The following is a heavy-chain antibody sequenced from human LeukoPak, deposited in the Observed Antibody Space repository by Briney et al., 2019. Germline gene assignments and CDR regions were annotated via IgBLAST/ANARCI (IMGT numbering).Heavy chain of an antibody. V-gene: IGHV3-23*01. D-gene: IGHD3-3*01. CDR3: AKDLGRSRITIFGVAYFDY. Sequence: GGSLRLSCTASGFTFSTHGLSWVRQAPGKGLEWVSSISGSAGSTYYADSVKGRFTISRDNSKNTLYLQMNSLRAEDTAVYYCAKDLGRSRITIFGVAYFDYWGQGTLVTVSS. CDR1: GFTFSTHG. CDR2: ISGSAGST. J-gene: IGHJ4*02.